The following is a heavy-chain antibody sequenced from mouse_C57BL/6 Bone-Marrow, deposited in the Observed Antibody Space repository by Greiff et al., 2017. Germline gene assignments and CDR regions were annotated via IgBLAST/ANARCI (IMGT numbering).Heavy chain of an antibody. CDR1: GLTFSSYA. J-gene: IGHJ2*01. V-gene: IGHV5-4*01. CDR2: ISDGGSYT. CDR3: ARDQGY. Sequence: EVKVEESGGGLVKPGGSLKLSCAASGLTFSSYAMSWVRQTPEKRLEWVATISDGGSYTYYPDNVKGRLTISRDNAKNNLYLQMSHLKSEDTAMYYCARDQGYWGQGTTLTVSS.